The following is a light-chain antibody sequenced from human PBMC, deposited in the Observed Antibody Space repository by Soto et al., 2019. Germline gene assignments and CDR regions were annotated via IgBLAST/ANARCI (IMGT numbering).Light chain of an antibody. Sequence: QSVLTQPPSASGSPGQSVTISCTGTSSDVGGYKFVSWYQQHPGKAPKLIIYEVTQRPSGVPDRFSASKSGDTASLTVSGLRAEDEADYYCASYAGSNMVVFGSGTKVTVL. CDR2: EVT. CDR1: SSDVGGYKF. J-gene: IGLJ1*01. CDR3: ASYAGSNMVV. V-gene: IGLV2-8*01.